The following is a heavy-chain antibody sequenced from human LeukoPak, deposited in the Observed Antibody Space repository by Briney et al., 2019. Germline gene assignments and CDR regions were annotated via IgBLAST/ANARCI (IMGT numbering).Heavy chain of an antibody. Sequence: PSETLSLTCTVSGGSLSSRTHYWNWIRQPPGEGLEWIASIYHSGSTYYNASLQSRVTISVDTSKNQFSLRLTSVTAADTAVYYCACPYSAPYNSWGPGTLVTVSS. CDR1: GGSLSSRTHY. CDR2: IYHSGST. CDR3: ACPYSAPYNS. V-gene: IGHV4-39*01. J-gene: IGHJ4*02. D-gene: IGHD4-11*01.